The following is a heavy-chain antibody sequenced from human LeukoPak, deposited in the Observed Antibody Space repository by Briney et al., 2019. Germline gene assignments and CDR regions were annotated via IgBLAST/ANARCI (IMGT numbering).Heavy chain of an antibody. J-gene: IGHJ4*02. CDR3: ARDKSCTSTSCYGWYYDS. CDR2: LYSGGNT. D-gene: IGHD2-2*01. CDR1: GLTVSSNY. Sequence: PRGSLRLSCAASGLTVSSNYMSWVRQAPGKGLEWISVLYSGGNTYYAESVSGRFTISRDNSENTLYLHMNSLRPEDTAMYYCARDKSCTSTSCYGWYYDSWGQGTLVTVSS. V-gene: IGHV3-53*01.